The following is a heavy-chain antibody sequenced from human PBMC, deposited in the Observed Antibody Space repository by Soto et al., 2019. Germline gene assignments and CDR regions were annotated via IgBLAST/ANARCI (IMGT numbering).Heavy chain of an antibody. Sequence: VKVSCKASGYTFTSYGISWVRQAPGQGLEWMGCIDAYNGNTNYAQKLQGRVTMTEDTSTDTAYMELSSLRSEDTAVYYCATGYCSGGSCYSFAFDIWGQGTMVTVSS. CDR3: ATGYCSGGSCYSFAFDI. J-gene: IGHJ3*02. CDR2: IDAYNGNT. V-gene: IGHV1-18*01. D-gene: IGHD2-15*01. CDR1: GYTFTSYG.